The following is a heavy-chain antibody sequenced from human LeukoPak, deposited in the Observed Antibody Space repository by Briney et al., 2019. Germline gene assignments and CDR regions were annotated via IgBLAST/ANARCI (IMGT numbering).Heavy chain of an antibody. Sequence: GASVKVSCKSSGCTFSIYAISWVRQAPGQGLEWMGGIIPIFGTGNYAQKFQGRVTITADESTSTAYMELSSLRSEETAVYYCARARELLRDFDWLSDFDYWGQGTLVTVSS. CDR3: ARARELLRDFDWLSDFDY. D-gene: IGHD3-9*01. J-gene: IGHJ4*02. V-gene: IGHV1-69*13. CDR1: GCTFSIYA. CDR2: IIPIFGTG.